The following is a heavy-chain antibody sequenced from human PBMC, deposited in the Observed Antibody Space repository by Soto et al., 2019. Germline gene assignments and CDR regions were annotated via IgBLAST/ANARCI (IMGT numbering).Heavy chain of an antibody. CDR2: INHSGST. CDR1: GGSFSGYY. J-gene: IGHJ6*02. V-gene: IGHV4-34*01. D-gene: IGHD3-10*01. Sequence: SETLSLTCAVYGGSFSGYYWSWIRQPPGKGLEWIGEINHSGSTNYNPSLKSRVTISVDTSKNQFFLTLSSVTAADTAVYYCARPRHYGSGSSVPPREYAMDVWGQGTTVTVSS. CDR3: ARPRHYGSGSSVPPREYAMDV.